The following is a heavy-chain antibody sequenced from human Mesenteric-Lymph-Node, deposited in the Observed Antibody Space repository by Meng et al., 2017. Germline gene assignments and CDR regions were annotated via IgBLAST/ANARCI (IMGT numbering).Heavy chain of an antibody. CDR1: KFIFSDHE. Sequence: GESLKISCAASKFIFSDHEMTWVRQAPGKGLEWISYISSSGTIIYYADSVKGRFTISRDNAKNSLYLQMNSLRAEDTALYYCAKDLRLGELSFFDYWGQGTLVTVSS. J-gene: IGHJ4*02. CDR2: ISSSGTII. CDR3: AKDLRLGELSFFDY. V-gene: IGHV3-48*03. D-gene: IGHD3-16*02.